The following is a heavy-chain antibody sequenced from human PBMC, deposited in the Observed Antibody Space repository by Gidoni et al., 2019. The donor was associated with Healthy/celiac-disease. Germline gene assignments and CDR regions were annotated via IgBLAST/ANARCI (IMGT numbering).Heavy chain of an antibody. D-gene: IGHD2-15*01. V-gene: IGHV4-34*01. CDR2: INPSGST. J-gene: IGHJ4*02. CDR1: GGSFSGYY. Sequence: QVQLQQWGAGLWKPSETLYLKCAVYGGSFSGYYWRWIRQPPGKGLEWIGEINPSGSTNYNPSLKSRVTIAVDTSKNQFSLKLSSVTAADTAVYYCAIAPPGYCSGGSCYGSPLRYWGQGTLVTVSS. CDR3: AIAPPGYCSGGSCYGSPLRY.